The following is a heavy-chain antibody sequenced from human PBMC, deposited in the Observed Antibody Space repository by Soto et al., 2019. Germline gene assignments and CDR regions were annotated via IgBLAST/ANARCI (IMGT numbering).Heavy chain of an antibody. CDR1: GYTFTSYG. J-gene: IGHJ4*02. CDR3: ARDRGTGIAARPVPRY. CDR2: ISAYNGNT. D-gene: IGHD6-6*01. Sequence: QVQLVQSGAEVKKPGASVKVSCKASGYTFTSYGISWVRQAPGQGLEWMGWISAYNGNTNYAQKLQGRVTMTTDTPTSTAYVELRSLRSDDTAVYYCARDRGTGIAARPVPRYWGQGTLVTVCS. V-gene: IGHV1-18*01.